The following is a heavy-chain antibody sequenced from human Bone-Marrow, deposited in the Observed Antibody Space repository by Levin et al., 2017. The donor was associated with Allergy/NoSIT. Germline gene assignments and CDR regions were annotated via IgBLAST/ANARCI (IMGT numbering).Heavy chain of an antibody. Sequence: GGSLRLSCAASGFSFSDYYMDWVRQAPGKGLEWVGRSRNKPNSYTTQYAASVKGRFTISRDDSKNSVYLQMNKLKTEDTALYYCARGHLVALGNPDYWGQGTQVTVSS. V-gene: IGHV3-72*01. D-gene: IGHD4-23*01. CDR3: ARGHLVALGNPDY. CDR2: SRNKPNSYTT. J-gene: IGHJ4*02. CDR1: GFSFSDYY.